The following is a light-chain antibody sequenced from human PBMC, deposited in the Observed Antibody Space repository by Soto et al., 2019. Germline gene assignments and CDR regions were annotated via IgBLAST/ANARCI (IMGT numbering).Light chain of an antibody. CDR1: SSDVGGYNY. CDR3: NSYAYRNKFV. V-gene: IGLV2-8*01. CDR2: EVT. Sequence: QSALTQPPSASGSPGQSVTISCTGTSSDVGGYNYVSWYQQHPGKAPKLIIYEVTKRPSGVPDRFSGSKSGNTASLTVSGLQAEDEADYYCNSYAYRNKFVFGSGTKVNVL. J-gene: IGLJ1*01.